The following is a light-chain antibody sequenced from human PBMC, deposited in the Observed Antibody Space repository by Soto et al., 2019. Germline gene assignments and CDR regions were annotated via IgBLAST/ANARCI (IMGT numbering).Light chain of an antibody. CDR3: QHYGSSRLT. Sequence: EIVLTQSPDTLSLSPGERATLSCRASQSIRSERLAWYQQKPGQAPRLLIYAASSRATGIPDRFSGIGSGTDFTLTISRLEPEDFAVYYCQHYGSSRLTFGGGTKVDIK. CDR1: QSIRSER. V-gene: IGKV3-20*01. J-gene: IGKJ4*01. CDR2: AAS.